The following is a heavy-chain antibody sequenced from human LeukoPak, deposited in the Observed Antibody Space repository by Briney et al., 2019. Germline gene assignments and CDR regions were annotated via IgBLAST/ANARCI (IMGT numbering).Heavy chain of an antibody. V-gene: IGHV3-13*01. CDR3: ARDRGSGSYYFDY. D-gene: IGHD3-10*01. Sequence: GGPLRLSCAASGFTFSSYDMHWVRQATGKGLECVSAIGTAGDTYYPGSVKGRFTISRENAKNSLYLQMNSLRAEDTAVYYCARDRGSGSYYFDYWGQGTLVTVSS. J-gene: IGHJ4*02. CDR1: GFTFSSYD. CDR2: IGTAGDT.